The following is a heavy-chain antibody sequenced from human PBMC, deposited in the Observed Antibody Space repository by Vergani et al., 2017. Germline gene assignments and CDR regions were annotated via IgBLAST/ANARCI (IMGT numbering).Heavy chain of an antibody. V-gene: IGHV3-30-3*01. CDR2: ISYDGSNK. CDR3: AREEDIYAFDI. J-gene: IGHJ3*02. D-gene: IGHD2-15*01. Sequence: QVQLVESGGGVVQPGRSLRLSCAASGFTSSSYAMHWVRQAPGKGLEWVAVISYDGSNKYYADSVKGRFTISRDNSKNTLYLQMNSLRAEDTAVYYCAREEDIYAFDIWGRGTMVTVSS. CDR1: GFTSSSYA.